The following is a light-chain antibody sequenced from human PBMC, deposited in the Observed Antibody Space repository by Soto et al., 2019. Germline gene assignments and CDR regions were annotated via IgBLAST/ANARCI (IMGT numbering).Light chain of an antibody. CDR1: QSVGTN. CDR3: QQYYNWPPT. Sequence: IVMTQSPATLSVSPGERATLSCRASQSVGTNLAWYHQKPGQAPILLISGASTRATGVPARFTGSGSGTEFTLTISSLQSEDFAVYYCQQYYNWPPTFGRGTKVEIK. CDR2: GAS. V-gene: IGKV3-15*01. J-gene: IGKJ1*01.